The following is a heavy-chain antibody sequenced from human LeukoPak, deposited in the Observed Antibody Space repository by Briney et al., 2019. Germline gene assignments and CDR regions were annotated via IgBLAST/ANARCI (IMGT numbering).Heavy chain of an antibody. D-gene: IGHD2-8*02. J-gene: IGHJ4*02. Sequence: SSETLSLTCTVSGGSISSGGYYWSWIRQHPGKGLEWIGYIYYSGSAYYNPSLKSRVTLSVDTSKSQFSLKLGSVTAADTAVYFCARYCCTATRCPGIESWGQGTLLTVSS. CDR2: IYYSGSA. CDR1: GGSISSGGYY. CDR3: ARYCCTATRCPGIES. V-gene: IGHV4-30-4*08.